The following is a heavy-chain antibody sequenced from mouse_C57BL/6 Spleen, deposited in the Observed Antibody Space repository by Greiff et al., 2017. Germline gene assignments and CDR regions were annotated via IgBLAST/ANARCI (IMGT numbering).Heavy chain of an antibody. J-gene: IGHJ4*01. Sequence: VQLKESGAELARPGASVKMSCKASGYTFTSYGISWVKQRTGQGLEWIGEISPRCGTTYYNQKFKGKATMTADKSSSTSYMELRSLTSEYSAVYFCASYIPYDGYYGAMDYWGQGTSVTVSS. CDR2: ISPRCGTT. CDR1: GYTFTSYG. D-gene: IGHD2-3*01. CDR3: ASYIPYDGYYGAMDY. V-gene: IGHV1-81*01.